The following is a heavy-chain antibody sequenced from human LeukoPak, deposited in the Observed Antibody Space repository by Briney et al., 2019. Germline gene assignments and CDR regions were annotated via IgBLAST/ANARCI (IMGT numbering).Heavy chain of an antibody. J-gene: IGHJ4*02. D-gene: IGHD3-16*01. CDR3: ATAWGIGSSKGGPSSNSFYYFDY. CDR2: INHSGST. CDR1: GGSFSGYY. V-gene: IGHV4-34*01. Sequence: PSETLSLTCAVYGGSFSGYYWSWIRQPPGKGLEWIGEINHSGSTNYNPSLKSRVTISVDTSKNQFSLKLSSVTAADTAVYYCATAWGIGSSKGGPSSNSFYYFDYWGQGTLVTVSS.